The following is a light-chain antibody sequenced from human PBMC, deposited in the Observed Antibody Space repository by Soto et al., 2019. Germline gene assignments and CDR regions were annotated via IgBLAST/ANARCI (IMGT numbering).Light chain of an antibody. J-gene: IGLJ1*01. CDR1: NSDIGAYDY. V-gene: IGLV2-14*03. CDR2: NVN. CDR3: LSHTTRRIYV. Sequence: QSVLTQPASVSGSPGQSITISCSGTNSDIGAYDYVSWYQQHPGKPPKLIIYNVNNRPSGVPFRFSGSKSANTASLTISGLQTEDEADYYCLSHTTRRIYVFGPGTKLTV.